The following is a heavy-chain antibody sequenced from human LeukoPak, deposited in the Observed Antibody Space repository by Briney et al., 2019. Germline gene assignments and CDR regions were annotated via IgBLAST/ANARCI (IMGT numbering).Heavy chain of an antibody. D-gene: IGHD5-18*01. CDR2: ISYDGSNK. Sequence: PGGSLRLSCAASGFTFSSYAMHWVRQAPGKGLEWVAVISYDGSNKYYADSVKGRFTISRDNSKNTLYLQMNSLRAEDTAVYYCAKAPTAINWFDPWGQGTLVTVSS. J-gene: IGHJ5*02. CDR1: GFTFSSYA. CDR3: AKAPTAINWFDP. V-gene: IGHV3-30*04.